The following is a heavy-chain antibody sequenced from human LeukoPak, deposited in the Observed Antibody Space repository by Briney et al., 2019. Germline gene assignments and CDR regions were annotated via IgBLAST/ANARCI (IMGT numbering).Heavy chain of an antibody. J-gene: IGHJ4*02. CDR1: GYTFTGYF. D-gene: IGHD5-18*01. Sequence: ASVKVSCKASGYTFTGYFLHWVRRAPGQGFEWMGWINPNSGDTSYTQTFQGRVTMTRDTSISTAYMELSSLRSDDTAVYYCAREGGYSYGLYDYWGQGTLVTVSS. CDR2: INPNSGDT. CDR3: AREGGYSYGLYDY. V-gene: IGHV1-2*02.